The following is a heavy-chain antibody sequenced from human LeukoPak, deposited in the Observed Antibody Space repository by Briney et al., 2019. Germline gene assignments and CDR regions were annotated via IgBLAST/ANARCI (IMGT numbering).Heavy chain of an antibody. V-gene: IGHV3-7*03. CDR3: AKVGRDDYDILTGYFDY. J-gene: IGHJ4*02. CDR2: TKQDGSEK. Sequence: GGSLRLSCAASGFTFSSYWMSWVRQAPGKGLEWVANTKQDGSEKYYVDSVKGRFTISRDNAKNSLYLQMNSLRAEDTAVYYCAKVGRDDYDILTGYFDYWGQGTLATVSS. D-gene: IGHD3-9*01. CDR1: GFTFSSYW.